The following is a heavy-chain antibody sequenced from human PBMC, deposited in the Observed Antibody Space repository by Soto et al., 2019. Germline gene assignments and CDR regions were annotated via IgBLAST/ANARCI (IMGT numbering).Heavy chain of an antibody. CDR3: ARDRGSGSSYPYYYYAMDV. D-gene: IGHD3-10*01. CDR2: IYNSGST. CDR1: GGNSNNYY. V-gene: IGHV4-59*01. Sequence: PSETLRLPCTVSGGNSNNYYCTWIRQPPGEGLEWIGYIYNSGSTNYNPSLKSRVTISVDTSKNQFSLELRSVTAADTAVYFCARDRGSGSSYPYYYYAMDVWVQGTTVTVSS. J-gene: IGHJ6*02.